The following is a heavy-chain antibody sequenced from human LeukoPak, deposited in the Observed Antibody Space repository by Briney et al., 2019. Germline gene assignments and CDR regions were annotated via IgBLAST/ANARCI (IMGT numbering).Heavy chain of an antibody. CDR3: AKDRYGDHSSSWYSGTYYFDY. D-gene: IGHD6-13*01. V-gene: IGHV4-59*01. CDR2: IYYSGST. CDR1: GGSISNYY. Sequence: PSETLSLTCTVSGGSISNYYWSWIRQPPGKGLEWIGYIYYSGSTNYNPSLKSRVTISVDTSKNQFSLKLSSVTAEDTAVYYCAKDRYGDHSSSWYSGTYYFDYWGQGTLVTVSS. J-gene: IGHJ4*02.